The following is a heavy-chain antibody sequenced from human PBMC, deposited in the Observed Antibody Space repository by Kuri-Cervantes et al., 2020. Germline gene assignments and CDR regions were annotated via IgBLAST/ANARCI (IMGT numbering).Heavy chain of an antibody. CDR2: LSVIGATT. V-gene: IGHV3-23*01. CDR1: GFTFSDYY. CDR3: AKEKGGWYY. Sequence: GGSLRLSCAASGFTFSDYYMSWVRQAPGKGLQWVSTLSVIGATTYYADSVKGRFTIYRDNSKNTLYRQMNSLRAEDTALYYCAKEKGGWYYWGQGTMVTVSS. D-gene: IGHD6-19*01. J-gene: IGHJ4*02.